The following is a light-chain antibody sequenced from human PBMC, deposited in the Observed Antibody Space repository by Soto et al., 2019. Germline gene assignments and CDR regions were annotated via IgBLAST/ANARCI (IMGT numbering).Light chain of an antibody. V-gene: IGKV3-11*01. J-gene: IGKJ4*01. CDR1: QSVSSF. CDR3: QQRSNWPLT. Sequence: EIVLTQSPATLSLSPGERATLSCRASQSVSSFLAWYQQKRGQAPRLLIYDASNRATGIPARFSGSGSGTDFTLTISSLEPEDFAVYFCQQRSNWPLTFGGGTKVDNK. CDR2: DAS.